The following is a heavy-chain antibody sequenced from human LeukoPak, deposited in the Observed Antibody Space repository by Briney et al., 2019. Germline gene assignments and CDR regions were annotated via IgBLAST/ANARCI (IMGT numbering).Heavy chain of an antibody. CDR2: IYYSGST. J-gene: IGHJ4*02. Sequence: NPSETLSLTCTVSGASINSYYWHWIRQSPGRGQEWIGYIYYSGSTNYNPSLKSRVTISVDTSKNQFSLKVNSVTAADTAVYYCARGAYNSGWSYRYCDSWGQGTLVTVSS. CDR1: GASINSYY. CDR3: ARGAYNSGWSYRYCDS. V-gene: IGHV4-59*01. D-gene: IGHD6-19*01.